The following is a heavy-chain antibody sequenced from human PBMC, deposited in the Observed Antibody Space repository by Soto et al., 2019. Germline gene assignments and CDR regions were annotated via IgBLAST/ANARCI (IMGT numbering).Heavy chain of an antibody. CDR3: ARDNSATIFGVVGDYYYGMDV. Sequence: SLRLSCAASGFTFSSYAMSWVRQAPGKGLEWVSGISGSGSNKYYADSVKGRFTISRDNSKNTLYLQMNSLRAEDTAVYYCARDNSATIFGVVGDYYYGMDVWGQGTTVTVSS. CDR1: GFTFSSYA. CDR2: ISGSGSNK. V-gene: IGHV3-23*01. D-gene: IGHD3-3*01. J-gene: IGHJ6*02.